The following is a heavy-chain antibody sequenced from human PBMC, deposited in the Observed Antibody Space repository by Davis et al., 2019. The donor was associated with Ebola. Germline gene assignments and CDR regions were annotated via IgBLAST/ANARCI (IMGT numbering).Heavy chain of an antibody. CDR2: IYYSGST. CDR1: SGSFSGYY. CDR3: ARGLGGDFDY. J-gene: IGHJ4*02. V-gene: IGHV4-59*01. D-gene: IGHD3-16*01. Sequence: SETLSLTCAVYSGSFSGYYWSWIRQPPGKGLEWIGYIYYSGSTNYNPPLKSRVTISVDTSKNQFSLKLSSVTAADTAVYYCARGLGGDFDYWGQGTLVTVSS.